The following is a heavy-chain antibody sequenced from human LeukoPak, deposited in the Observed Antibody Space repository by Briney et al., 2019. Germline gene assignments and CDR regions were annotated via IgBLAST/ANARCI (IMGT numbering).Heavy chain of an antibody. Sequence: PSETLSLTCTVSGGSISSYYWSWIRQPPGKGLEWIGYIYYSGSTNYNPSLKSRVTISVDTSKNQFSLKLSSVTAADTAVYYCARWAVAGTKGNNWFDPWGQGILVTVSS. CDR1: GGSISSYY. V-gene: IGHV4-59*01. D-gene: IGHD6-19*01. CDR3: ARWAVAGTKGNNWFDP. CDR2: IYYSGST. J-gene: IGHJ5*02.